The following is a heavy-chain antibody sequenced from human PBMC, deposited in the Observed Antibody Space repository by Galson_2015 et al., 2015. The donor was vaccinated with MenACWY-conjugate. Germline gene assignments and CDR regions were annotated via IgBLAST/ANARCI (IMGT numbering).Heavy chain of an antibody. J-gene: IGHJ4*02. V-gene: IGHV5-51*01. Sequence: YPGDSDTRYSPSFQGQVTISADKSISTAYLQWSSLKASDTAVYYCATKVEMATIIPYYFDYWGQGTLVTVSS. CDR2: YPGDSDT. D-gene: IGHD5-24*01. CDR3: ATKVEMATIIPYYFDY.